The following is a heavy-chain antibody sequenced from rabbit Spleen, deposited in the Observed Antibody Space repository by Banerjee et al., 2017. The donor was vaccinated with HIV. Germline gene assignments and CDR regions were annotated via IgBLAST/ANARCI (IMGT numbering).Heavy chain of an antibody. J-gene: IGHJ6*01. D-gene: IGHD1-1*01. V-gene: IGHV1S45*01. CDR3: ARDTSSSFSSYGMDL. CDR2: IYTGSDST. Sequence: QEQLLESGGGLVKPEGSLKLSCTASGFSFSSSYYMCWVRQAPGKGLEWIGCIYTGSDSTAYASWAKGRFTISKTSSTTVTLQMTSLTAADTATYFCARDTSSSFSSYGMDLWGPGTLVTVS. CDR1: GFSFSSSYY.